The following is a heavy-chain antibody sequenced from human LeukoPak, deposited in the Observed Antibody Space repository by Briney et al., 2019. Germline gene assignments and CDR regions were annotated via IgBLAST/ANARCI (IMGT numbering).Heavy chain of an antibody. CDR2: INPNSGGT. Sequence: ASVKVSCKASGYTFTGYYMHWVRQAPGQGLEWMGWINPNSGGTNYAQKFQGRVTMTRDTSISTAYMELSRLRSDDTAVYYCARDRIAAVVGRIVNWFDPWGQGTLVTVSS. D-gene: IGHD6-13*01. CDR1: GYTFTGYY. V-gene: IGHV1-2*02. CDR3: ARDRIAAVVGRIVNWFDP. J-gene: IGHJ5*02.